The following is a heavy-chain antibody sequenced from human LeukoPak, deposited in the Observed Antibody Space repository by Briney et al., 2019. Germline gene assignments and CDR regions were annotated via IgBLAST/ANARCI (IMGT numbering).Heavy chain of an antibody. J-gene: IGHJ4*02. CDR1: GGTFSSYA. Sequence: SVKVSCKASGGTFSSYAISWVRQAPGQGLEWMGRIIPIFGTANYAQKFQGRVTITTDESTSTAYMELSSLRSEDTAVYYCARDPLPDPPGVYWGQRTLVTVSS. CDR2: IIPIFGTA. V-gene: IGHV1-69*05. CDR3: ARDPLPDPPGVY. D-gene: IGHD1-14*01.